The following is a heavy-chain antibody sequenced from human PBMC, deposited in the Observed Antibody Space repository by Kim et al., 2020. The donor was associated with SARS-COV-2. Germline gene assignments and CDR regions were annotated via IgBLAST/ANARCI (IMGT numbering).Heavy chain of an antibody. CDR3: ARDLVAGDH. CDR2: GST. D-gene: IGHD6-19*01. J-gene: IGHJ4*02. V-gene: IGHV1-46*01. Sequence: GSTNYAQKFQGRVIMTRDTSTSTVYMELSSLRSEDTAVYYCARDLVAGDHWGQGTLVTVSS.